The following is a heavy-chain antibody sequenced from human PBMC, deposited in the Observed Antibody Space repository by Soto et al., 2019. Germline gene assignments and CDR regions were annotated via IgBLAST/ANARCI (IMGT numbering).Heavy chain of an antibody. CDR2: ISNNGGST. CDR1: GFTFSDYV. J-gene: IGHJ4*02. D-gene: IGHD3-10*01. V-gene: IGHV3-64D*06. Sequence: EVQLVESGGGLVQPGGSLRLSCSASGFTFSDYVMHWVRRAPGKGLEYVSAISNNGGSTYYADSVKGRFTISRDNSKNTLYLQMSSLRAEDTAVYYCVKNAGTWGQGTLVTVSP. CDR3: VKNAGT.